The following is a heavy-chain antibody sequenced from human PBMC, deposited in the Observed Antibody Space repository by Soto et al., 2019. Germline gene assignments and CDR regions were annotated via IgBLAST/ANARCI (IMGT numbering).Heavy chain of an antibody. J-gene: IGHJ5*02. D-gene: IGHD2-2*01. Sequence: ASVKVSCKASGYTFTSYAMHWVRQAPGQRLEWMGWINAGNGNTKYSQKFQGRVTITRDTSASTAYMELSSLRSEDTAVYYCASVFKYCSSTSCSGFDPWGQGTLVTVSS. CDR3: ASVFKYCSSTSCSGFDP. CDR2: INAGNGNT. CDR1: GYTFTSYA. V-gene: IGHV1-3*01.